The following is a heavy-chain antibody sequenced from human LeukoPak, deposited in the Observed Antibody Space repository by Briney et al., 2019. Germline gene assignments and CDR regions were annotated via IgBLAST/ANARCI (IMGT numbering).Heavy chain of an antibody. CDR1: GYTFTSYG. V-gene: IGHV1-18*01. CDR2: ISAYNGNT. D-gene: IGHD3-10*01. CDR3: ARSVLLWFGELLDCGMDV. J-gene: IGHJ6*02. Sequence: ASVKVSCKASGYTFTSYGISWVRQAPGQGLEWMGWISAYNGNTNYAQKLQGRVTMTTDTSTSTAYMELRSLRSDDTAVYYCARSVLLWFGELLDCGMDVWGQGTTVTVSS.